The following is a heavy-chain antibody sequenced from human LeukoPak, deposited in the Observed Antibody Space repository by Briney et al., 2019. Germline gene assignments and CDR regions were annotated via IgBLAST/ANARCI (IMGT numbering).Heavy chain of an antibody. V-gene: IGHV4-30-4*08. Sequence: LRLSCAASGFTFSSYAMSWIRQPPGKGLEWIGYIYYSGSTYYNPSLKSRVTISVDTSKNQFSLKLSSVTAADTAVYYCARETSHYDILTGYQTNDYWGQGTLVTVSS. J-gene: IGHJ4*02. CDR3: ARETSHYDILTGYQTNDY. CDR2: IYYSGST. D-gene: IGHD3-9*01. CDR1: GFTFSSYA.